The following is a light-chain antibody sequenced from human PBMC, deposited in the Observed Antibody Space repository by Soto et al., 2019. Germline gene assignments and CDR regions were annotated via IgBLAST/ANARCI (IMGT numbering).Light chain of an antibody. CDR1: QSVSNNY. Sequence: EILLTQSPGTPSLSPGERATLSCRASQSVSNNYLAWYQQKPGQAPRLLIYGASNRANGIPDRFSGSVSGTDFTLTISSLEPEDFAFYYCQQRSNWHPITFGQGTRLEIK. CDR2: GAS. CDR3: QQRSNWHPIT. J-gene: IGKJ5*01. V-gene: IGKV3D-20*02.